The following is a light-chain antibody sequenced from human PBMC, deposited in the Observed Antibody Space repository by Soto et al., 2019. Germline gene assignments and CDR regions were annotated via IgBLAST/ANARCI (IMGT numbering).Light chain of an antibody. V-gene: IGKV1-5*01. CDR2: DAS. CDR3: QQYNSYSPLP. Sequence: DIQMTQYPSTLSASVGDRVTITCRASQSISSWMAWYQQKPGKAPKLLIYDASSLESGVPSRFSGSGSGTEFTLTISSLQPDYFATYYCQQYNSYSPLPFGGGTKVDIK. CDR1: QSISSW. J-gene: IGKJ4*01.